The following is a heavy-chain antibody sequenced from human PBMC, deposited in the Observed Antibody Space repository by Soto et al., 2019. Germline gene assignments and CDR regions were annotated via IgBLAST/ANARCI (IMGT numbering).Heavy chain of an antibody. CDR1: GFTFSSYA. V-gene: IGHV3-30-3*01. Sequence: QVQLVESGGGVVQPGRSLRLSCAASGFTFSSYAMHWVRQAPGKGLEWVAVISYDGSNKYYADSVKGRFTISRDNSKNTLYLQMNSLRPEDTAVYYCARDYYRFNSGYGFSMDVWGQGTTVTVSS. CDR2: ISYDGSNK. CDR3: ARDYYRFNSGYGFSMDV. J-gene: IGHJ6*02. D-gene: IGHD5-12*01.